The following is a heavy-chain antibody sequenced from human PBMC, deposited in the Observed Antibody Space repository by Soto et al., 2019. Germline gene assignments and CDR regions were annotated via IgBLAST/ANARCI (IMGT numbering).Heavy chain of an antibody. J-gene: IGHJ4*02. Sequence: EVQLVESGGGLVQSGGSLRLSCVGSGFTFSNYWMGWVRQAPGKGLEWVANIKYDGSEQYYVDSLKGRFTISIDNAKNLLYLPISGLRAEDTAVYFCAAGPRSNWFDFWGQGTLVTVSS. CDR2: IKYDGSEQ. V-gene: IGHV3-7*05. CDR3: AAGPRSNWFDF. D-gene: IGHD6-13*01. CDR1: GFTFSNYW.